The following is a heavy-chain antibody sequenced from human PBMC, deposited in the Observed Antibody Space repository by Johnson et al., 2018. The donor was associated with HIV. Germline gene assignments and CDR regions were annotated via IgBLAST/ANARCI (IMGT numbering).Heavy chain of an antibody. V-gene: IGHV3-66*01. J-gene: IGHJ3*01. D-gene: IGHD6-13*01. CDR3: AKDFGSSSWHAFDV. Sequence: VQLVESGGGLVQPGGSLRLSCAASGFTVNSNYINWVRQAPGKGLECVSGIYSGGRTYYADSVKGRFTISRDNSKNTLYLQRNNLRAEDTSVYYCAKDFGSSSWHAFDVWGQGTMVTVSS. CDR2: IYSGGRT. CDR1: GFTVNSNY.